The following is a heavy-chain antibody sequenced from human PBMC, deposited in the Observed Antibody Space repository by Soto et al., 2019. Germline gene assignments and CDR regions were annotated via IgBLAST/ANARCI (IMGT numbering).Heavy chain of an antibody. V-gene: IGHV3-21*01. D-gene: IGHD3-16*01. CDR3: AGDEGGGIYDWFDP. CDR1: GFTFSSYS. CDR2: ISSSSSYI. J-gene: IGHJ5*02. Sequence: EVQLVESGGGLVKPGGSLRLSCAASGFTFSSYSMNWVRQAPGKGLEWVSSISSSSSYIYYADSVKGRFTISRANAKNARYLQMNSLRAKNTAVYYCAGDEGGGIYDWFDPWGRGTLVTVSS.